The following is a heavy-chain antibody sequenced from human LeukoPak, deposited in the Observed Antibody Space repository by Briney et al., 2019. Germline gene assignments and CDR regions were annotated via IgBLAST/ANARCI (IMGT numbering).Heavy chain of an antibody. CDR1: GFTFSSYW. V-gene: IGHV3-7*01. J-gene: IGHJ4*02. CDR2: IKQDGSEK. Sequence: PGGSLRLSCAASGFTFSSYWMSWVRQAPGKGLEWVANIKQDGSEKYYVDSVKGRFTISRDNAKNSLYLQMNSLRAEDTAVYYCAREGPAAAGTFQDYFDYWGQGTLVTVSS. D-gene: IGHD6-13*01. CDR3: AREGPAAAGTFQDYFDY.